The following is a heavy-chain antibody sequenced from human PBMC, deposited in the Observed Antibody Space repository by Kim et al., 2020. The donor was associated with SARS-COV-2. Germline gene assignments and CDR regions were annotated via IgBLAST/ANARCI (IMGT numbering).Heavy chain of an antibody. V-gene: IGHV3-49*03. Sequence: GGSLRLSCTASGFTFGDYAMSWFRQAPGKGLEWVGFIRSKAYGGTTEYAASVKGRFTISRDDSKSIAYLQMNSLKTEDTAVYYCTREGLYGDYIVIDYWGQGTLVTVSS. CDR2: IRSKAYGGTT. CDR3: TREGLYGDYIVIDY. J-gene: IGHJ4*02. D-gene: IGHD4-17*01. CDR1: GFTFGDYA.